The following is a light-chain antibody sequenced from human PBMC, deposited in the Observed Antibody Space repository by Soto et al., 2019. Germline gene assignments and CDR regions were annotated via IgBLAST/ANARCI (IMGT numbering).Light chain of an antibody. J-gene: IGLJ1*01. Sequence: QSALTQPASVSGSPGQSITISCTGGSSGIGGYNYVSWFQQHPGKAPKLMIYEVTNRPSGVSNRFSGSKSGNTASLTISGRQAEDEADYYCCSYAGSYTFYVFGTGTKVTVL. CDR1: SSGIGGYNY. V-gene: IGLV2-14*01. CDR2: EVT. CDR3: CSYAGSYTFYV.